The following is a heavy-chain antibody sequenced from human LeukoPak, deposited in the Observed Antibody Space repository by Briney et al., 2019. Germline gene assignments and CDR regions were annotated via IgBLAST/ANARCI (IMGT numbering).Heavy chain of an antibody. CDR2: ISSSSSYI. J-gene: IGHJ4*02. CDR3: ATSYSSGVDY. CDR1: GFTVSSNY. V-gene: IGHV3-21*01. Sequence: PGGSLRLSCAASGFTVSSNYMSWVRQAPGKGLEWVSSISSSSSYIYYADSVKGRFTISRDNAKNSLYLQMNSLRAEDTAVYYCATSYSSGVDYWGQGTLVTVSS. D-gene: IGHD6-19*01.